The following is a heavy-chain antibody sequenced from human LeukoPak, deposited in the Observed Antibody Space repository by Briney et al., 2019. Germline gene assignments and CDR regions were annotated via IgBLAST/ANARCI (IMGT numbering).Heavy chain of an antibody. CDR3: AELGITMIGGV. CDR2: ISSSGSTI. D-gene: IGHD3-10*02. CDR1: GFTSSSYE. Sequence: GGSPRHSCAASGFTSSSYEMNWVRQAPGKGLEWVSYISSSGSTIYYADSVKGRFTISRDNAKNSLYLQMNSLRAEDTAVYYCAELGITMIGGVWGKGTTVTISS. V-gene: IGHV3-48*03. J-gene: IGHJ6*04.